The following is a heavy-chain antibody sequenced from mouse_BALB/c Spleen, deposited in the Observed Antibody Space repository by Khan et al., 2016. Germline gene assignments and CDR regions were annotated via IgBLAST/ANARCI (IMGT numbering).Heavy chain of an antibody. CDR2: IYPGDGDT. J-gene: IGHJ3*01. V-gene: IGHV1-80*01. CDR3: ARAGSRYDRRFAY. D-gene: IGHD1-1*01. CDR1: GYTFSSYW. Sequence: QVQLQQSGAELVRPGSSVKISCKASGYTFSSYWMNWVRQRPGQGLEWIGQIYPGDGDTNYNGKFRGKATLTEDKSSITSYMQPNSLTSDDSAVYFCARAGSRYDRRFAYWGQGTLVTVSA.